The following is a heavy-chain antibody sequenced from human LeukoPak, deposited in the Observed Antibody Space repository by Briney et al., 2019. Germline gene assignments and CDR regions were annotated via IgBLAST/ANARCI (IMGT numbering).Heavy chain of an antibody. V-gene: IGHV3-7*01. Sequence: GGSLRLSCTASGFSFSTYSMSWVRQAPGKGLEWVANIKKDGSEKYYVDSVKGRFTISRDNAKTSLYLQMNSLRAEDTAIYYCARHLSGVTGYTYGRGIDYWGQGTLVTVSS. CDR1: GFSFSTYS. CDR3: ARHLSGVTGYTYGRGIDY. J-gene: IGHJ4*02. D-gene: IGHD5-18*01. CDR2: IKKDGSEK.